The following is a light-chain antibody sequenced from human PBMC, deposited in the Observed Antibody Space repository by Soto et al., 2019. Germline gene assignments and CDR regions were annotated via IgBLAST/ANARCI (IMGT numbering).Light chain of an antibody. CDR1: QSVSSSY. CDR3: QQYGSSPLT. CDR2: GAS. Sequence: EIVLTQSPGTLSLSPGERATLSCRASQSVSSSYLAWYQQKPGQAPRLLIYGASSRATGIPDSFSGSGSGTDFTLPISRLEPEDFAVYYCQQYGSSPLTFGQGTKLEIK. V-gene: IGKV3-20*01. J-gene: IGKJ2*01.